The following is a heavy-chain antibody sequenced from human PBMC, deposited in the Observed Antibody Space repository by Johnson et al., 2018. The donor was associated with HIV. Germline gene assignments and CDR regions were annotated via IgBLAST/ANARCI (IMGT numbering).Heavy chain of an antibody. CDR2: ISSSGSSI. CDR1: GFGFSTYY. V-gene: IGHV3-11*04. Sequence: QVQLVESGGGLVKPGGSLRLSCVTSGFGFSTYYMSWIRQAPGKGLECLSYISSSGSSIYYTDSVKGRFTISRDNTKKSLYLQMNSLTADDTAIYYCARGRKDMEAADGLDNDGLDMWGQGTLVTVSS. D-gene: IGHD2-15*01. CDR3: ARGRKDMEAADGLDNDGLDM. J-gene: IGHJ3*02.